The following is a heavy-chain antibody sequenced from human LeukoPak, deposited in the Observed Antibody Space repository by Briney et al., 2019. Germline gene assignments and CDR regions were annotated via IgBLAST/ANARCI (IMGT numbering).Heavy chain of an antibody. CDR2: INPNSGGT. CDR3: ARDGSSGYYIPFDY. Sequence: GASVKVSCKASGYTFTGYYMHWVRQAPGQGLEWMGWINPNSGGTNYAQKFQGRVTMTRDTSISTAYMELSRLRSDDTAVYYCARDGSSGYYIPFDYWGQGTLVTVSS. J-gene: IGHJ4*02. D-gene: IGHD3-22*01. CDR1: GYTFTGYY. V-gene: IGHV1-2*02.